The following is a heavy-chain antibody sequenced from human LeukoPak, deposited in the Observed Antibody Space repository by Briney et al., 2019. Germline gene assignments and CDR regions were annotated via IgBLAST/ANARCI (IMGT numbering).Heavy chain of an antibody. CDR1: GGYLGSHY. J-gene: IGHJ4*02. CDR2: IYYSGST. CDR3: ARLPYYDILTGYVSVNDY. Sequence: SETLSLTCTVSGGYLGSHYWTWIRQPPGKGLEWIGYIYYSGSTNYNPSLKSRVTISVDTSKNQFSLKLSSVTAADTAVYYCARLPYYDILTGYVSVNDYWGQGTLVTVSS. V-gene: IGHV4-59*11. D-gene: IGHD3-9*01.